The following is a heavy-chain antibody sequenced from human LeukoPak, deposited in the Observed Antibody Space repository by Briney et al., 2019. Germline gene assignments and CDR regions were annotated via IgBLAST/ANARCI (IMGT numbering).Heavy chain of an antibody. CDR2: ISSSGSIL. Sequence: GGSLRLSCAASGFTFSHYYMSWIRQAPGKGLEWVSYISSSGSILYYADSVKGRFTISRDNAKNSPYLQMNSLRAEDTAVYYCARDSSNSYDYWGQGTLVTVSS. J-gene: IGHJ4*02. D-gene: IGHD1-1*01. V-gene: IGHV3-11*04. CDR3: ARDSSNSYDY. CDR1: GFTFSHYY.